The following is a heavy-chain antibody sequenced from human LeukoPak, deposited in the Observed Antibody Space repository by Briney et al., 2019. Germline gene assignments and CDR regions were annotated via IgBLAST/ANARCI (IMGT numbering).Heavy chain of an antibody. Sequence: SETLSLTCAVYGGSFSNYYWSWIRQPPGKGLEWIGEINHSGSTNYNPSLKSRVTISVDTSKNQFSLKLSSVTAADTAVYYCARGAQLWLAYYYGMDVWGQGTTVTVSS. CDR1: GGSFSNYY. CDR2: INHSGST. V-gene: IGHV4-34*01. J-gene: IGHJ6*02. CDR3: ARGAQLWLAYYYGMDV. D-gene: IGHD5-18*01.